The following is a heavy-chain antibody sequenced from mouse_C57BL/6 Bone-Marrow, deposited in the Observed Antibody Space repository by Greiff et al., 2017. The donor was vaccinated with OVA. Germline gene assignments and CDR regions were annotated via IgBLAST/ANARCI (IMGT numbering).Heavy chain of an antibody. D-gene: IGHD1-1*01. CDR3: TREDYYGSYWYFDV. CDR1: GFTFSSYA. CDR2: INSGGDYI. J-gene: IGHJ1*03. V-gene: IGHV5-9-1*02. Sequence: DVKLVESGEGLVKPGGSLKLSCAASGFTFSSYAMSWVRQTPEKRLEWVAYINSGGDYIYYADTVKGRFTISRDNARNTLYLQMSSLKSEDTAMYYCTREDYYGSYWYFDVWGTGTTVTVSS.